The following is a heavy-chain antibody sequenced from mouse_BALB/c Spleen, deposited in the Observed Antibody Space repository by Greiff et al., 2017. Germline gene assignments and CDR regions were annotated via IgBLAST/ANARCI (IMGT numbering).Heavy chain of an antibody. CDR3: AREITTWFAC. V-gene: IGHV14-1*02. CDR2: IDPENGNT. Sequence: VQLQQSGAELVRPGALVKLSCKASGFNIKDYYMHWVKQRPEQGLEWIGWIDPENGNTIYDPKFQGKASITADTSSNTAYLQLSSLTSEDTAFYYCAREITTWFACWGQGTLVTVSA. J-gene: IGHJ3*01. CDR1: GFNIKDYY. D-gene: IGHD2-4*01.